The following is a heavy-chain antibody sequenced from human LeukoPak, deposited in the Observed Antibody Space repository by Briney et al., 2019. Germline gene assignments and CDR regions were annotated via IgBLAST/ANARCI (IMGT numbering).Heavy chain of an antibody. J-gene: IGHJ4*02. CDR2: ISWNSGSI. V-gene: IGHV3-9*01. CDR1: GFTFDDYA. CDR3: AKVVRGYYDILTGLDY. D-gene: IGHD3-9*01. Sequence: PGRSLRLSCAASGFTFDDYAMHWVRQAPGKGLEWVSGISWNSGSIGYADSVKGRFTISRDNAKNSLYLQMNSLRAEDTALYYCAKVVRGYYDILTGLDYWGQGTLVTVSS.